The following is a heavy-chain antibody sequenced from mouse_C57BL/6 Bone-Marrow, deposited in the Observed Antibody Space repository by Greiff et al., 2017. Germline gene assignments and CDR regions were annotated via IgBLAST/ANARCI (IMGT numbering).Heavy chain of an antibody. CDR1: GYAFSSYW. V-gene: IGHV1-80*01. D-gene: IGHD1-1*01. J-gene: IGHJ4*01. CDR2: IYPVDCDT. CDR3: ARKGTVDARDE. Sequence: LQQPGASVKISCKASGYAFSSYWMNWVKQRPGNGLEWICPIYPVDCDTNYNGKLKGKATLTADKSSSTAYMQLSSLTSEDSAVYFCARKGTVDARDEGGQGNSVTGS.